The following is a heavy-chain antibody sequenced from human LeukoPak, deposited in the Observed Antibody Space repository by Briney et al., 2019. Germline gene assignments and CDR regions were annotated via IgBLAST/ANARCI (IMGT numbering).Heavy chain of an antibody. Sequence: KPGGSLRLSCAASGFTFSNAWMSCVRQAPGKGLEWVGRLKSKTDGGTTDYAAPVKGRFTILRDDSKNTLYLQMNSLKTEDTAVYYYTTVPWELPKDYWGQGSLVTVSS. D-gene: IGHD1-26*01. CDR2: LKSKTDGGTT. V-gene: IGHV3-15*01. J-gene: IGHJ4*02. CDR3: TTVPWELPKDY. CDR1: GFTFSNAW.